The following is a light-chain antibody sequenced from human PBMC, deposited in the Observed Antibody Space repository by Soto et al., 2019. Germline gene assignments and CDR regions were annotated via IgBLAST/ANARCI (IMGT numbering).Light chain of an antibody. CDR2: GAS. Sequence: EIVLTQSPGTLSLSPGERATLSCRASQSVSSGCLAWYQQKPGQPPRLLISGASRRATGIPDRFSGSGSGTDFTLTISSLEPEDFAVYYCQQRSNWPPITFGQGTRLEIK. V-gene: IGKV3D-20*02. CDR1: QSVSSGC. CDR3: QQRSNWPPIT. J-gene: IGKJ5*01.